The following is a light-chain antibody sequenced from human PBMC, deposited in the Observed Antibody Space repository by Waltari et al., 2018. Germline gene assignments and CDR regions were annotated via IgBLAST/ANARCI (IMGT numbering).Light chain of an antibody. CDR3: SSYTSSYTYV. J-gene: IGLJ1*01. CDR2: DVS. Sequence: QSALTQPASVSGSPGQSITISCTGTSSDVGGYNYVSWDQQHPGKAPKVLIYDVSNRPSGGSNRFSGSKSGNTASLTISGLQAEDEADYYCSSYTSSYTYVFGTGTKVTVL. V-gene: IGLV2-14*03. CDR1: SSDVGGYNY.